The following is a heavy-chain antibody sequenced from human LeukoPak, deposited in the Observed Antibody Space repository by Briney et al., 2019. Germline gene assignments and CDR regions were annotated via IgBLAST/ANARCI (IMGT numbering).Heavy chain of an antibody. Sequence: HGESLKISCKGSGYSFTVYWITWVRQMPGKGLEWMGTIDPSDSYTNYSPSFQGHVTISADKSINFAYLQWSSLKTSDSAIYYCARHFYGDYAFDSWGQGTLVTVSS. CDR1: GYSFTVYW. CDR3: ARHFYGDYAFDS. J-gene: IGHJ4*02. CDR2: IDPSDSYT. V-gene: IGHV5-10-1*01. D-gene: IGHD4-17*01.